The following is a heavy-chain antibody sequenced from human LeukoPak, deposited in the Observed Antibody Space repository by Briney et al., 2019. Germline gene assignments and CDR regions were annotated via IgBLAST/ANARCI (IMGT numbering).Heavy chain of an antibody. V-gene: IGHV4-59*01. Sequence: SETLSLTCNVSGGSISSYYWSWIRQPPGKGLEWIGYIYYSGSTNYNPSLKSRVTISVDTSKNQFSLKLSSVTASDTAVYFCARATRSWFDPWGLGTLVTVSS. CDR3: ARATRSWFDP. CDR2: IYYSGST. CDR1: GGSISSYY. J-gene: IGHJ5*02. D-gene: IGHD4-17*01.